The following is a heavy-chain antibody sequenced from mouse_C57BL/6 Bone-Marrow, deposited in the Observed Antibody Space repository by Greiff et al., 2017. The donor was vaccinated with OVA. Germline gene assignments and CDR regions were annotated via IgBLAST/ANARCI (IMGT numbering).Heavy chain of an antibody. D-gene: IGHD1-1*01. CDR1: GYSFTSYY. CDR2: VYPGSGNT. CDR3: ARRGYGSSPDY. V-gene: IGHV1-66*01. J-gene: IGHJ2*01. Sequence: VQLQQSGPELVKPGASVKISCKASGYSFTSYYIHWVKQRPGQGLAWIGWVYPGSGNTKYNEKFKGKATLTADTSSSTAYMQLSSLTSEDSAVYYCARRGYGSSPDYWGQGTTLTVSS.